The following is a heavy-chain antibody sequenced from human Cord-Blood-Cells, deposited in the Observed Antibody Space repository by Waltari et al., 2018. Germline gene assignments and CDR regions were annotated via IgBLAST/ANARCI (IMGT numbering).Heavy chain of an antibody. J-gene: IGHJ6*03. V-gene: IGHV1-8*01. CDR2: MNHNSGNT. Sequence: QVQLVQSGAEVKKPGASVQVSCKASGYTFTSYDINWVRQATGQGLEWMGWMNHNSGNTGYAQKCQGRVTRQRNTSISTAYMERSRLRSEDTAVDYCARLGRFLEWFTPTYYYYYMDVWGKGTTVTVSS. CDR1: GYTFTSYD. CDR3: ARLGRFLEWFTPTYYYYYMDV. D-gene: IGHD3-3*01.